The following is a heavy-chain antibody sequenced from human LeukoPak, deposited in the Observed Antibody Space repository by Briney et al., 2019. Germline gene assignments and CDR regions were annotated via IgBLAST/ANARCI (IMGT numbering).Heavy chain of an antibody. CDR2: IRYDGSNK. V-gene: IGHV3-30*02. CDR3: AKTLSSYGGSDC. J-gene: IGHJ4*02. Sequence: GGSLRLSCAASGFTFSSYGMHWVRQDPGKGLEWVAFIRYDGSNKYYADSVKGRFTISRDNSKNTLYLQMNSLRAEDTAVYYCAKTLSSYGGSDCWGQGTLVTVSS. CDR1: GFTFSSYG. D-gene: IGHD4-23*01.